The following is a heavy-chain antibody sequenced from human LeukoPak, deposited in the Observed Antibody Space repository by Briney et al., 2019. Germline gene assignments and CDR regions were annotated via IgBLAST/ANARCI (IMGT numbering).Heavy chain of an antibody. D-gene: IGHD2-2*01. J-gene: IGHJ6*02. Sequence: GGSLRLSCAASGFSFGSYDMNWVRQAPGKGLEWVSSITTSSSYIYYADSVKGRFTVSRDNAKNSLYLQMNSLRAEDTAVCYCASHIVVVTAIRYYAMDVWGQGTTVTVSS. V-gene: IGHV3-21*01. CDR1: GFSFGSYD. CDR2: ITTSSSYI. CDR3: ASHIVVVTAIRYYAMDV.